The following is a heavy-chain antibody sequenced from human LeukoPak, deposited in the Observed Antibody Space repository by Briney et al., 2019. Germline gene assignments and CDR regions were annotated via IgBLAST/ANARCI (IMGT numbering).Heavy chain of an antibody. Sequence: PGGSLRLSCAASGFAFSTYGMHWVRQAPGKGLEWVADIWPDGSNEYYADSVKGRFTISRDNSKNSLYLQMNSVRAEDTAVYYCAKDATGALDHWGQGTLVTVSS. V-gene: IGHV3-33*06. J-gene: IGHJ4*02. CDR3: AKDATGALDH. CDR1: GFAFSTYG. CDR2: IWPDGSNE. D-gene: IGHD1-1*01.